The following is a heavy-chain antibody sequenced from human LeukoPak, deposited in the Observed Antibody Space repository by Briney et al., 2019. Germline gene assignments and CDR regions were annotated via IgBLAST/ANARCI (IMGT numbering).Heavy chain of an antibody. Sequence: PGGSLRLSCAASGFTFSSYSMNWVRQAPGKGPEWVSSISSSSSYIYYADSVKGRFTISRGNAKNSLYLQMNSLRAEDTAVYYCARGLGSYDDAFDIWGQGTMVTVSS. CDR1: GFTFSSYS. D-gene: IGHD1-26*01. CDR2: ISSSSSYI. V-gene: IGHV3-21*01. CDR3: ARGLGSYDDAFDI. J-gene: IGHJ3*02.